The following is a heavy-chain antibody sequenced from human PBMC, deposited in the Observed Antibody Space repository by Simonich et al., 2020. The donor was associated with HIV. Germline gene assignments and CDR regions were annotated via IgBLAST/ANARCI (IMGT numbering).Heavy chain of an antibody. Sequence: QVQLQQWGAGLLKPSETLSLTCAVYGGSFSGYYWSWIRQPPGKGLGWIGEINHSGSTNYNPPLKSRVTISVDTSKNQFSLKLSSVTAADTAVYYCARGFHPDYYDSSGYYEDYYYYYYMDVWGKGTTVTVSS. CDR2: INHSGST. CDR3: ARGFHPDYYDSSGYYEDYYYYYYMDV. CDR1: GGSFSGYY. D-gene: IGHD3-22*01. J-gene: IGHJ6*03. V-gene: IGHV4-34*01.